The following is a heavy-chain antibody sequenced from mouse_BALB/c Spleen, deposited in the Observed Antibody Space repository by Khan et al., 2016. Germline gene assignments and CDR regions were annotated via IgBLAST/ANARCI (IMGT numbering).Heavy chain of an antibody. CDR1: GYSITSGYS. V-gene: IGHV3-6*02. CDR3: ARLRRVYAMDY. CDR2: ISYDGSN. Sequence: EVQLQESGPGLVKPSQSLSLTCSVTGYSITSGYSWNWIRKFPGNNLEWMGYISYDGSNNYNPSLKNRISIARDTSKNQFCLKLNSVTTVDIATCCSARLRRVYAMDYWGQGTSVTVSA. D-gene: IGHD2-12*01. J-gene: IGHJ4*01.